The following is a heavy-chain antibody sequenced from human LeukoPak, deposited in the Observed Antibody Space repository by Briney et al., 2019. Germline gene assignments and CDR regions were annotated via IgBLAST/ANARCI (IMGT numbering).Heavy chain of an antibody. Sequence: SVKVSCKTSADIFSSYAINWVRQAPGQGLEWMGRIIPLTGVVNFGQKLQTRVTISADKSTSTAYMVVSSLRFEDTAVYFCARERRCSAGSCYAADLDSWGQGTLVTVSS. J-gene: IGHJ4*02. D-gene: IGHD2-15*01. V-gene: IGHV1-69*04. CDR2: IIPLTGVV. CDR1: ADIFSSYA. CDR3: ARERRCSAGSCYAADLDS.